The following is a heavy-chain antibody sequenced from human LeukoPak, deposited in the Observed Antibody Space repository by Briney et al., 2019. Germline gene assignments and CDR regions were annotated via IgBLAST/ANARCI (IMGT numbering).Heavy chain of an antibody. CDR2: ISHDGSTK. CDR1: GFVFSNYG. J-gene: IGHJ4*02. D-gene: IGHD3-22*01. CDR3: ARDAYYESAGYTHGFFDY. Sequence: PGRSLILSCEASGFVFSNYGMQWVRQAPGKGLEWVAVISHDGSTKYYADSVKGRFTLSRDNSKNTLYLQMNSLRAEDTAVYYCARDAYYESAGYTHGFFDYWGQGALVTVSS. V-gene: IGHV3-30*03.